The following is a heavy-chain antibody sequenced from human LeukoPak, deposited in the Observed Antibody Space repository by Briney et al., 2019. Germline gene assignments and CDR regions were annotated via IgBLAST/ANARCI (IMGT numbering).Heavy chain of an antibody. CDR3: ARAIPYNWFDP. V-gene: IGHV4-59*07. CDR1: GGSISSYY. Sequence: PSDTLSLTCTVSGGSISSYYWSWIRQPPGKGLEWIGYIYYSGSTNYNPSLKSRVTISVDTSKNQITLKLSSVTAADTAVYYCARAIPYNWFDPWGQGTLVTVSS. CDR2: IYYSGST. J-gene: IGHJ5*02. D-gene: IGHD2-2*02.